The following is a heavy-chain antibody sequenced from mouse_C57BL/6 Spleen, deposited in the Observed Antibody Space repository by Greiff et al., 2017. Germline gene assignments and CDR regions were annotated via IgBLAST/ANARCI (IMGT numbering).Heavy chain of an antibody. J-gene: IGHJ3*01. CDR3: ARGYAPLAY. CDR2: INPSTGGT. V-gene: IGHV1-42*01. D-gene: IGHD2-10*02. CDR1: GYSFTGYY. Sequence: EVQLQQSGPELVKPGASVQISCKASGYSFTGYYMNWVKQSPEKSLEWIGDINPSTGGTTYNQKFKAKATLTVDNASSTADMQLKSLTSDDSAVYYCARGYAPLAYWGQGTLVTVSA.